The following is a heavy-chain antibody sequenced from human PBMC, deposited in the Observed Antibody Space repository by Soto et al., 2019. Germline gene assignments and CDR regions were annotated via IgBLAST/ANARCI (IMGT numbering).Heavy chain of an antibody. CDR2: ISGSGGST. J-gene: IGHJ4*02. CDR3: AKGLTGDSQLDY. Sequence: WGSLRLSCAASGFTFSSYAMSWVRQAPGKGLEWVSAISGSGGSTYYADSVKGRFTISRDNSKNTLYLQMNSLRAEDTAVYYCAKGLTGDSQLDYWGQGTLVTVSS. V-gene: IGHV3-23*01. D-gene: IGHD7-27*01. CDR1: GFTFSSYA.